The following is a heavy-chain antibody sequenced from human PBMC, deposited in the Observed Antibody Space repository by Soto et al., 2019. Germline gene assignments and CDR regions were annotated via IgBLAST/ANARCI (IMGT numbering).Heavy chain of an antibody. Sequence: SETLSLTCSFSGDSVTSHYLTWIWQSPEKGLEWIGYMHYTGFSHYNPSLKSRLTISVDRSKNQFTLKLTSVTAADTAVYYCASPGYSSGWYVDYYYYYGMDVWGQGTTVTVSS. CDR2: MHYTGFS. J-gene: IGHJ6*02. CDR3: ASPGYSSGWYVDYYYYYGMDV. D-gene: IGHD6-19*01. V-gene: IGHV4-59*08. CDR1: GDSVTSHY.